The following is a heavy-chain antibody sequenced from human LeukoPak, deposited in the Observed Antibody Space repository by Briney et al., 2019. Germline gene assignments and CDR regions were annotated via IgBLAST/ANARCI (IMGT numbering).Heavy chain of an antibody. CDR3: ARDGRYYYDSSGYKGWFDP. V-gene: IGHV4-4*07. J-gene: IGHJ5*02. CDR2: IHTSGST. Sequence: SETLSLTCTVSGGSISSYYWSWIRQPAGKGLEWIGRIHTSGSTNYNPSLKSRVTMSVDTSKNQFSLKLSSVTAADTAVYYCARDGRYYYDSSGYKGWFDPWGQGTLVTVSS. CDR1: GGSISSYY. D-gene: IGHD3-22*01.